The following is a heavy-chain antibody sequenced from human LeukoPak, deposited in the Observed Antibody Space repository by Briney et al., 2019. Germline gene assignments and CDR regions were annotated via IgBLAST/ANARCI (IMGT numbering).Heavy chain of an antibody. CDR3: ARGLPNYYGMDV. J-gene: IGHJ6*02. Sequence: GGSLRLSCAASGFPFSSYWVHWVRQAPGKGLVWVSRINTDGSTTTYADSVKGRLTISRDNAKNTVYLQMNSLRTEDTAVYYCARGLPNYYGMDVWGQGTTVTVSS. CDR2: INTDGSTT. CDR1: GFPFSSYW. V-gene: IGHV3-74*01.